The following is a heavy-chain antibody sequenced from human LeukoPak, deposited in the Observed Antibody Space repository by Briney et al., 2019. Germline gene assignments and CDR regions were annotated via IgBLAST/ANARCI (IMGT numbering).Heavy chain of an antibody. CDR2: IYYSGST. Sequence: PSETLSLTCTVSGGSISSYYWSWIRQPPGKGLEWIGYIYYSGSTYYNPSLKSQVTISVDTSKNQFSLKLSSVTAADTAVYYCARDAGMVDYWGQGTLVTVSS. V-gene: IGHV4-30-4*08. CDR1: GGSISSYY. J-gene: IGHJ4*02. CDR3: ARDAGMVDY. D-gene: IGHD5-24*01.